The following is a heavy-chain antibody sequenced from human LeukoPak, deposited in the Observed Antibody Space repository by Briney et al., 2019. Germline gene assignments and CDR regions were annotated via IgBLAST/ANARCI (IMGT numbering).Heavy chain of an antibody. V-gene: IGHV3-48*04. D-gene: IGHD6-19*01. J-gene: IGHJ3*01. Sequence: GGSLRLSCAASGFSFSSYSMNWVRQAPGKGLEYVSYISSGSGTIYYADSVQGRFTISRDNAKNTLYLQMNSLRAEDTAVYYCATPIAVPRSSGALDFWGQGTMVTVSA. CDR2: ISSGSGTI. CDR1: GFSFSSYS. CDR3: ATPIAVPRSSGALDF.